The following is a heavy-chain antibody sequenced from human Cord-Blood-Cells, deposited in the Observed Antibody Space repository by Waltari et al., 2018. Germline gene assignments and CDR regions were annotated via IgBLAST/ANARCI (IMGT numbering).Heavy chain of an antibody. CDR1: GGTFSSYA. CDR3: ARGGRIAARNWFDP. V-gene: IGHV1-69*01. CDR2: IIPIFGTA. J-gene: IGHJ5*02. Sequence: QVQLVQSGAEVKKPGSSVKVSCKASGGTFSSYALSWVRPAPGQGLEWMGGIIPIFGTANYAQKFQGRVTITADESTSTAYMELSSLRSEDTAVYYCARGGRIAARNWFDPWGQGTLVTVSS. D-gene: IGHD6-6*01.